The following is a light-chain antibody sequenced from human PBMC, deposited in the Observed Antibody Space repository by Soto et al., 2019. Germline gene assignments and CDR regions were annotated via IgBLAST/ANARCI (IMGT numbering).Light chain of an antibody. CDR3: QAYDYSLTASV. CDR1: TSDVGGYDR. J-gene: IGLJ3*02. Sequence: QSALTQPASVTGSPGQSITISCTGTTSDVGGYDRVSWFQQYPGTAPKLMIYEVTNRPSGVPERFSGSKSGTSASLAITGLQAEDEADYYCQAYDYSLTASVFGGGTKLTVL. CDR2: EVT. V-gene: IGLV2-14*01.